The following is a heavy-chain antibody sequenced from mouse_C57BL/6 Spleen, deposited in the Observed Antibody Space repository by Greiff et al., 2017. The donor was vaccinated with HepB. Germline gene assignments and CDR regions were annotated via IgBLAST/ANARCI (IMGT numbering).Heavy chain of an antibody. D-gene: IGHD1-3*01. CDR2: IRNKANGYTA. CDR3: ARYGKVYAMDY. V-gene: IGHV7-3*01. Sequence: DVKLVESGGGLVQPGGSLSLSCAASGFTFTDYYMRWVRQPPGKALEWLGFIRNKANGYTAAYSASVKGRFTISRDNSQSILYLQMNALRAVDSATYYCARYGKVYAMDYWGQGTSVTVSS. J-gene: IGHJ4*01. CDR1: GFTFTDYY.